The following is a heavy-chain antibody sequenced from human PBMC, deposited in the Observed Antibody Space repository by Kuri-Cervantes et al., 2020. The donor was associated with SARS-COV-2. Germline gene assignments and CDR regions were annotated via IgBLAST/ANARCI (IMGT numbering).Heavy chain of an antibody. J-gene: IGHJ6*03. V-gene: IGHV4-34*01. CDR2: INHSGST. CDR1: GGSFSGYY. CDR3: ARGVMGAVAGFLVPYYYYYMDV. Sequence: SETLSLTCAVYGGSFSGYYWSWIRQPPGKGLEWIGEINHSGSTNYNPSLKSRVTISVDTSKNQFSLKLSSVTAADTAVYYCARGVMGAVAGFLVPYYYYYMDVWGKGTMVTVSS. D-gene: IGHD6-19*01.